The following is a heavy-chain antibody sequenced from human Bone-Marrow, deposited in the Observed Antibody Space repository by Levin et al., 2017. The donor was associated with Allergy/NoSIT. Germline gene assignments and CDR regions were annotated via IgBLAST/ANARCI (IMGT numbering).Heavy chain of an antibody. Sequence: SGPTLVKPTQTLTLTCTFSGFSLSTIGVGVAWIRQPPGKALEWLALIYWHDEKHYSPPLKSRLTITKYTSKHQVVRTMTNMDPGDPATSYCARRPNLPYGTVTLCLAPWGQGTLVTLSS. J-gene: IGHJ5*02. CDR3: ARRPNLPYGTVTLCLAP. CDR2: IYWHDEK. CDR1: GFSLSTIGVG. D-gene: IGHD4-17*01. V-gene: IGHV2-5*01.